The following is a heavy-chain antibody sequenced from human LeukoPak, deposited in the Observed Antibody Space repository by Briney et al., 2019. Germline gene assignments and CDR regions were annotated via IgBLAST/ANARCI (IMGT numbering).Heavy chain of an antibody. D-gene: IGHD6-19*01. J-gene: IGHJ5*02. CDR3: ARDKGSGWPPPWFDP. V-gene: IGHV1-46*01. CDR1: GYTFTSYY. Sequence: ASVKVSCKASGYTFTSYYMHWVRQAPGQGLEWMGIINPSGGSTSYAQKFQGRVTMTRDMSTSTVYMELSSLRSEDTAVYYCARDKGSGWPPPWFDPWGQGTLVTVSS. CDR2: INPSGGST.